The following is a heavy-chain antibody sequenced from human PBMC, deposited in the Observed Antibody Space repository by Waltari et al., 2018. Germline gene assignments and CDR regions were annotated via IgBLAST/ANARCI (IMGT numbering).Heavy chain of an antibody. J-gene: IGHJ3*02. D-gene: IGHD1-26*01. CDR1: GYTFTGYY. Sequence: QVQLVQSGAEVKKPGASVKVSCKASGYTFTGYYMHWVRQAPGQGLEWMGRINPNSGGTNYAQKFQGRVTMTRDTSISTAYMELSRLRSDDTAVYYCAREGTRGATSMSPFAFDIWGQGTMVTVSS. CDR2: INPNSGGT. V-gene: IGHV1-2*06. CDR3: AREGTRGATSMSPFAFDI.